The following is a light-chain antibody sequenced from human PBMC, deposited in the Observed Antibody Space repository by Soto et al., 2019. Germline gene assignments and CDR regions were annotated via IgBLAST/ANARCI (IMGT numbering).Light chain of an antibody. J-gene: IGKJ4*01. CDR3: QQYGSSPLT. Sequence: EIVLTQSPGTLCLSPGERATLSCRASQSVIGSQLAWYQQKPGQAPSVLIHAASRRATGIPDRFSGSGSGTELTLTISRLEPEDFAVYYCQQYGSSPLTFGGGTKVEIK. V-gene: IGKV3-20*01. CDR1: QSVIGSQ. CDR2: AAS.